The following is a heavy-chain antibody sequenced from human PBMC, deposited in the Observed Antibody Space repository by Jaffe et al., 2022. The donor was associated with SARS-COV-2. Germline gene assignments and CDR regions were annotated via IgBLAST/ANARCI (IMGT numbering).Heavy chain of an antibody. V-gene: IGHV4-59*01. CDR2: IYYSGST. Sequence: QVQLQESGPGLVKPSETLSLTCTVSGGSISSYYWSWIRQPPGKGLEWIGYIYYSGSTNYNPSLKSRVTISVDTSKNQFSLKLSSVTAADTAVYYCARRSGGGNSMYYWYFDLWGRGTLVTVSS. CDR3: ARRSGGGNSMYYWYFDL. CDR1: GGSISSYY. J-gene: IGHJ2*01. D-gene: IGHD2-21*02.